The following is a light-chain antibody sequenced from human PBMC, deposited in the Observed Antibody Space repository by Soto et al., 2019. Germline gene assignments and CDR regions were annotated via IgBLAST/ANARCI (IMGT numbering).Light chain of an antibody. CDR2: DAS. CDR3: QQRRNWPPLT. Sequence: ETVLTRSPATLSLSPGERATLSCRASQNVDIYLAWYQQKPGQAPRLLIYDASNRATGVPPRFSGSGSGTDFTLTISSLEPEDFALYYCQQRRNWPPLTFGQGTRLEIK. CDR1: QNVDIY. V-gene: IGKV3-11*01. J-gene: IGKJ5*01.